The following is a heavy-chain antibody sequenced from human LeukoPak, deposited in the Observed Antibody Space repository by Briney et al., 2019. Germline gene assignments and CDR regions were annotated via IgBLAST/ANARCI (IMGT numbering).Heavy chain of an antibody. Sequence: PGGSLRLSCAASGFTFDDYGMSWVRQAPGKGLEWVSGINWNGGSTGYADSVKGRFTISRDNAKNSLYLQMNSLRAADTALYYLARDFPLCGGYGYFGYRGQGTPGTGSP. V-gene: IGHV3-20*04. J-gene: IGHJ4*02. CDR3: ARDFPLCGGYGYFGY. CDR2: INWNGGST. CDR1: GFTFDDYG. D-gene: IGHD5-12*01.